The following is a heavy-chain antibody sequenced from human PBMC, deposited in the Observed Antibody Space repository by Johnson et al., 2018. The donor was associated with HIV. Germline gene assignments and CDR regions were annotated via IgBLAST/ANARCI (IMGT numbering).Heavy chain of an antibody. CDR3: ARDHPSTMIVVVIQPRDAFDI. Sequence: QVLLVESGGGVVQPGRSLRLSCAAPGFTFSSYAMHWVRQAPGKGLEWVAVLPYDGSNKYYADSVKGRFTISRDNSKNTLTLQMNSLRAEDTAVYYCARDHPSTMIVVVIQPRDAFDIWGQGTMVTVSS. D-gene: IGHD3-22*01. J-gene: IGHJ3*02. CDR1: GFTFSSYA. CDR2: LPYDGSNK. V-gene: IGHV3-30-3*01.